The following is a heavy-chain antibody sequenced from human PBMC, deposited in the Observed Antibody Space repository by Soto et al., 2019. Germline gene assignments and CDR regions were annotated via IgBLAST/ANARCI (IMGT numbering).Heavy chain of an antibody. CDR3: ARDLLRFLEWLPRSHYYYYYMEV. CDR1: GYTFTSYG. CDR2: ISAYNGNT. Sequence: ASVKVSCKASGYTFTSYGISWVRQAPGQGLEWMGWISAYNGNTNYAQKLQGRVTMTTDTSTSTAYMELRSLRSDDTAVYYCARDLLRFLEWLPRSHYYYYYMEVWGKGTTVTVSS. D-gene: IGHD3-3*01. J-gene: IGHJ6*03. V-gene: IGHV1-18*01.